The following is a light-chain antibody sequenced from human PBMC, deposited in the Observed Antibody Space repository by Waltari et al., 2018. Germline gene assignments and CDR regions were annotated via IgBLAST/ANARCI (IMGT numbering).Light chain of an antibody. V-gene: IGKV3-15*01. J-gene: IGKJ1*01. CDR3: QQFNTWWT. CDR2: GAS. Sequence: EIVLTQSPATLSVSPGERATLFCRASHSIRNNLAWYQQKPGQAPRLLIYGASTRATCIPARFSGSGSGTEFTLTISSLQSEDFAVYYCQQFNTWWTFGQGTKVEFK. CDR1: HSIRNN.